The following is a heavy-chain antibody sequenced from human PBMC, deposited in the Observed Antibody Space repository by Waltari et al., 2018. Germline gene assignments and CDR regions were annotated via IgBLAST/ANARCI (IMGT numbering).Heavy chain of an antibody. Sequence: EVQLVESGGGVMKPGGSLRLSCAASGFTFHDYTLHWVRQPPGKGLEWVSLITGDGSSTFYADSVKGRVTISRDNSRNSLYLQMDSLRTEDTALYYCARDPTQGRAYFDSWGQGTPVTVSS. CDR1: GFTFHDYT. J-gene: IGHJ4*02. V-gene: IGHV3-43*01. CDR3: ARDPTQGRAYFDS. CDR2: ITGDGSST.